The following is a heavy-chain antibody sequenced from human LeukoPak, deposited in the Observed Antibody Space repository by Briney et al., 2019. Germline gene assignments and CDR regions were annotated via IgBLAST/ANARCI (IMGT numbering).Heavy chain of an antibody. J-gene: IGHJ4*02. V-gene: IGHV1-18*01. Sequence: ASVKVSCKASGYTFTSYGISWVRQAPGQGLEWMGWISAYNGNTNYAQKLQGRVTMTTDTSTSTAYMELRSLRSDDTAVYYCARVVMGSFLRPPTDYWGQGTLVTVSS. CDR2: ISAYNGNT. CDR3: ARVVMGSFLRPPTDY. D-gene: IGHD3-22*01. CDR1: GYTFTSYG.